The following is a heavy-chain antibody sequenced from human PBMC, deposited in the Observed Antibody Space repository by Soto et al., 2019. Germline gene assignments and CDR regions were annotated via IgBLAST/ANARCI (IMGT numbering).Heavy chain of an antibody. CDR3: ARRQQQLVHDYYYGMGV. Sequence: GASVKVSCKASGYAFTGYYMHWVRQAPGQGLEWMGWINPNSGGTNYAQKFQGRVTMTRDTSISTAYMELSRLRSDDTAVYYCARRQQQLVHDYYYGMGVWGQGTTVTVSS. J-gene: IGHJ6*02. CDR1: GYAFTGYY. V-gene: IGHV1-2*02. CDR2: INPNSGGT. D-gene: IGHD6-13*01.